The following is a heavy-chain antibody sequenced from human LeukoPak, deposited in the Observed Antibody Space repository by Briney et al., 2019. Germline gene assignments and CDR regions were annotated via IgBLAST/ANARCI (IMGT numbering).Heavy chain of an antibody. CDR1: GFTFSSYS. Sequence: GGSLRPSCAASGFTFSSYSMNWVRQAPGKGLDWVSSISSSSSSIYYADSMKGRFTISRDNVKNLLFLQMNSLRAEDTAIYYCARDRKGRTYGDPYWFFDLWGRGTLVSVSS. CDR3: ARDRKGRTYGDPYWFFDL. V-gene: IGHV3-21*06. J-gene: IGHJ2*01. D-gene: IGHD4-17*01. CDR2: ISSSSSSI.